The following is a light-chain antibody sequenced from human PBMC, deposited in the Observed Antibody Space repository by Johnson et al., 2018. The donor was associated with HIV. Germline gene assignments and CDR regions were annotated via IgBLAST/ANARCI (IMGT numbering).Light chain of an antibody. CDR3: ATWGSSLSATYD. CDR1: SSNIGNNY. Sequence: QSVLTQPPSVSAPPGQKVTISCSGSSSNIGNNYVSWYQQLPGTAPKLLIYENNKRPSGIPDRFSGSNSGTSATLGITGLQTGDEADYYCATWGSSLSATYDCGTGTKVTVL. CDR2: ENN. J-gene: IGLJ1*01. V-gene: IGLV1-51*02.